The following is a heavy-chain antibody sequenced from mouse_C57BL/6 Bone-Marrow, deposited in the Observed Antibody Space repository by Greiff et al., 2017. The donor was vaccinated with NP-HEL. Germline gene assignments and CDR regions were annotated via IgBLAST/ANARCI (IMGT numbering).Heavy chain of an antibody. V-gene: IGHV1-15*01. D-gene: IGHD3-3*01. CDR3: TGGRPFAY. CDR1: GYTFTDYE. Sequence: VKLVESGAELVRPGASVTLSCKASGYTFTDYEMHWVKQTPVHGLEWIGAIDPETGGTAYNQKFKGKAILTADKSSSTAYMELRSLTSEDSAVYYCTGGRPFAYWGQGTLVTVSA. CDR2: IDPETGGT. J-gene: IGHJ3*01.